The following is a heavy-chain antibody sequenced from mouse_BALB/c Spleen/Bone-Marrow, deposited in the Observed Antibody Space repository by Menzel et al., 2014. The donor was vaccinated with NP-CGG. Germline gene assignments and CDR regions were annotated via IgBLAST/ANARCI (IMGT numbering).Heavy chain of an antibody. Sequence: FQLQQSGAELVKPWAPVKLSCTASGFNIQDAYMHWMKQRPEQGLEWIGRIAPGNCNTQYDPKFQGKATITADSSSNTAYLHLISLTSKDTAVYYCVRSPGEVNYWGQGTLVTVSA. CDR3: VRSPGEVNY. V-gene: IGHV14-3*02. CDR2: IAPGNCNT. CDR1: GFNIQDAY. D-gene: IGHD1-3*01. J-gene: IGHJ3*01.